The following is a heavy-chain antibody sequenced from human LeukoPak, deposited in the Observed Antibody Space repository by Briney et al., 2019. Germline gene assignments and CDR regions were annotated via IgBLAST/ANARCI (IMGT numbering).Heavy chain of an antibody. Sequence: PSETLSLTCTVSGYSISTSYYWGWIRQPPGKGLEWIGSIYHSGNTYYNPSLKSRVTISVDTSKNQFSLRLSSATAADTAVYYCARVTGYMTEDYFDYWGQGTLITVSS. D-gene: IGHD6-13*01. J-gene: IGHJ4*02. CDR2: IYHSGNT. CDR3: ARVTGYMTEDYFDY. V-gene: IGHV4-38-2*02. CDR1: GYSISTSYY.